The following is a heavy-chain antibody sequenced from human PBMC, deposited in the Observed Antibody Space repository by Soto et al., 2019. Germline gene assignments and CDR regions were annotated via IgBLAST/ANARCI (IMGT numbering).Heavy chain of an antibody. V-gene: IGHV1-69*01. J-gene: IGHJ4*02. CDR3: ARPRRGVVVPAASFDY. CDR2: IIPIFGTA. D-gene: IGHD2-2*01. Sequence: QVQLVQSGAEVKKPGSSVKVSCKASGGTFSSYAISWVRQAPGQGLEWMGGIIPIFGTANYAQKFQGRVTITADESTSTAYMELSRLRSEDTAVYYCARPRRGVVVPAASFDYWGQGTLVTVSS. CDR1: GGTFSSYA.